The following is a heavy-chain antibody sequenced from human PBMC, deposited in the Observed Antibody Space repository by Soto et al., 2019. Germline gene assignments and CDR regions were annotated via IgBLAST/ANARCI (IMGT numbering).Heavy chain of an antibody. V-gene: IGHV3-33*01. CDR3: ARVNYYGSPYPDFDY. Sequence: GGSLRLSCAASGFTFSSYGMHWVRQAPGKGLEWVAVIWYDGSNKYYADSVKGRFTISRDNSKNTLYLQMNSLRAEDTAVYYCARVNYYGSPYPDFDYWGQGTLVTVSS. CDR2: IWYDGSNK. CDR1: GFTFSSYG. J-gene: IGHJ4*02. D-gene: IGHD3-10*01.